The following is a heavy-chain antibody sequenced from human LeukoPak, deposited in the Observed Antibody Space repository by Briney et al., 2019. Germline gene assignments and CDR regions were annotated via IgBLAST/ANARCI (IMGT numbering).Heavy chain of an antibody. J-gene: IGHJ6*03. CDR1: GYTFTSYH. D-gene: IGHD3-10*01. Sequence: SVKVSCKASGYTFTSYHMHWVRQAPGQGLEWMGGIIPIFGTANYAQKFQGRVTITADESTSTAYMELSSLRSEDTAVYYCARGSGSYPIYYYYYMDVWGKGTTVTISS. V-gene: IGHV1-69*13. CDR3: ARGSGSYPIYYYYYMDV. CDR2: IIPIFGTA.